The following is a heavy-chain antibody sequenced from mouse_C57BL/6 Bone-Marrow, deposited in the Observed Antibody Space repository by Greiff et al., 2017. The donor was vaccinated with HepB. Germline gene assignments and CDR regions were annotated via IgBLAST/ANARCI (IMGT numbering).Heavy chain of an antibody. V-gene: IGHV7-3*01. Sequence: EVQWVESGGGLVQPGGSLSLSCAASGFTFTDYYMSWVRQPPGKALEWLGFIRNKANGYTTEYSASVKGRFTISRDNSQSILYLQMNALRAEDSATYYCARSSYYYGSSFWYFDVWGTGTTVTVSS. CDR1: GFTFTDYY. J-gene: IGHJ1*03. CDR2: IRNKANGYTT. CDR3: ARSSYYYGSSFWYFDV. D-gene: IGHD1-1*01.